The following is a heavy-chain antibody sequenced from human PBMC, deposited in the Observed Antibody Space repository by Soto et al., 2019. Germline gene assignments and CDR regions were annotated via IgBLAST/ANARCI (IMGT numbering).Heavy chain of an antibody. D-gene: IGHD6-6*01. J-gene: IGHJ4*02. CDR2: LFASGST. Sequence: QLQLQESGPGLVKPSETVSLTCTVSGDSITSYDWSWMRQPAGKGLEWIGRLFASGSTNYNPSLRSLVTLSIDRAKKQSALKLNSVTAADTAVYFCARGRYNTGSSIPYFDNWGQGTLVTVSS. CDR1: GDSITSYD. V-gene: IGHV4-4*07. CDR3: ARGRYNTGSSIPYFDN.